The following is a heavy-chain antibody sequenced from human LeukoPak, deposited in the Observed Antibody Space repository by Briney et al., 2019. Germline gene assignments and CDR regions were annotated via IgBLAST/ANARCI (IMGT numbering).Heavy chain of an antibody. CDR3: AKAPSSGWYSFDS. CDR2: ISGSGGST. Sequence: PGGSLRLSCAASGFTFSSYAMSWVRQAPGKGLEWVSAISGSGGSTYYADSVKGRFTISRDNSKNTLYLQLNNVGADDTALYYCAKAPSSGWYSFDSWGQGTLVTVSS. V-gene: IGHV3-23*01. D-gene: IGHD6-13*01. J-gene: IGHJ5*01. CDR1: GFTFSSYA.